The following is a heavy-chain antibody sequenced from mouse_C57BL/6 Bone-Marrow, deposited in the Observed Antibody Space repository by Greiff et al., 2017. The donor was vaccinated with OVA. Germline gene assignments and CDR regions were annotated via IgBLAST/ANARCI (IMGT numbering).Heavy chain of an antibody. CDR3: ARSRLITTVGADY. Sequence: VQLQQPGAELVKPGASVKMSCKASGYTFTSYWITWVKQRPGQGLEWIGDIYPGSGSTNYNEKFKSKATLTVDTSSSTAYMQLSSLTSEDSAVYYCARSRLITTVGADYWGQGTTLTVSS. CDR2: IYPGSGST. CDR1: GYTFTSYW. V-gene: IGHV1-55*01. J-gene: IGHJ2*01. D-gene: IGHD1-1*01.